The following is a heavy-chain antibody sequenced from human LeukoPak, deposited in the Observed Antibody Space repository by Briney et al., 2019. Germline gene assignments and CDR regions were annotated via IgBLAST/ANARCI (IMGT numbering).Heavy chain of an antibody. D-gene: IGHD5-18*01. CDR2: IYYSGST. Sequence: SETLSLTCAVYGGSFSGYYWTWIRQPPGKGLEWIGHIYYSGSTNYNPSLKSRVTISVDTSKNQFSLKLSSVTAADTAVYYCARDRPGGSYGSDAFDIWGQGTMVTVSS. V-gene: IGHV4-34*11. CDR3: ARDRPGGSYGSDAFDI. CDR1: GGSFSGYY. J-gene: IGHJ3*02.